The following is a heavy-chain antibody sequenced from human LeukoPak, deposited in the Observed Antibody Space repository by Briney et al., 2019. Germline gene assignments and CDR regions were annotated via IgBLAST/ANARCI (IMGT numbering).Heavy chain of an antibody. CDR1: GYTLTKLS. J-gene: IGHJ6*02. V-gene: IGHV1-24*01. CDR2: FDPEDGET. D-gene: IGHD1-1*01. Sequence: GASPKVPCKVSGYTLTKLSLHWVRQPPGKGLERMGRFDPEDGETIYARKFQGRVTMTEDTSTDTAYMELSSLRSEDTAVYFCAVSLTTGGYYGMDVWGQGTTVTVSS. CDR3: AVSLTTGGYYGMDV.